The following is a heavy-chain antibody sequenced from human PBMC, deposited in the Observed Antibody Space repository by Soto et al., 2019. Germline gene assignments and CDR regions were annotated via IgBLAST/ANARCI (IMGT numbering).Heavy chain of an antibody. J-gene: IGHJ4*02. CDR1: GFTFTNAW. Sequence: EVQLVESGGGLVKPGESLRLSCAASGFTFTNAWMNWVRQAPGKGLEWVGRIRSKTDGGKPDYAAPVKGRFTISRDDSKNTLNVQMNSMKTEDTSIYYCTTEKGYWGQGTLVTVYS. CDR2: IRSKTDGGKP. V-gene: IGHV3-15*07. CDR3: TTEKGY.